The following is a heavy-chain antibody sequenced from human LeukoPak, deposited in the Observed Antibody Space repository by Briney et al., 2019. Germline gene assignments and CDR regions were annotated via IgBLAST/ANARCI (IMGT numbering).Heavy chain of an antibody. CDR3: ARDASLQTGALHV. CDR2: IFHSGST. J-gene: IGHJ3*01. V-gene: IGHV4-4*03. Sequence: APGTLSLTCAVSGGSISRSDRWSGVRQSPGKGLEWIGEIFHSGSTKYNPSLKSRVTISVDKSKNQFSLNLTSVTAADTAMYYCARDASLQTGALHVWGEGTMVSVSS. D-gene: IGHD5-24*01. CDR1: GGSISRSDR.